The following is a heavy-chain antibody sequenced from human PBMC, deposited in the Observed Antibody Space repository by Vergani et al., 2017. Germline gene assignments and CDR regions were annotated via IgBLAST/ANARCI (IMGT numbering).Heavy chain of an antibody. Sequence: EVQLVESGGVVVQPGGSLRLSCAASGFTFDDYTMHWVRQAPRKGLEWVSLISWDGGSTYYADSVKGRFTISRDNSKNSLYLQMNSLRTEDTAFYYCAKGGYYYDSSGPFDYWSQGTLVTVSS. CDR3: AKGGYYYDSSGPFDY. J-gene: IGHJ4*02. V-gene: IGHV3-43*01. CDR2: ISWDGGST. D-gene: IGHD3-22*01. CDR1: GFTFDDYT.